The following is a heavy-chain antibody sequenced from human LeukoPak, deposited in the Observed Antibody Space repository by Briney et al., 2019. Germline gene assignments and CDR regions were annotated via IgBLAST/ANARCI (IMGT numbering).Heavy chain of an antibody. CDR3: ARGSGYDYYYGMDV. CDR1: GFTVSSNY. CDR2: IYSGGST. J-gene: IGHJ6*02. Sequence: GGSLRLSCAASGFTVSSNYMSWVRQAPGKGLEWVSVIYSGGSTYYADSVKGRFTISRDNSKNTLYLQMNSLRAEDTAVYYCARGSGYDYYYGMDVWGQGTTVTVSS. V-gene: IGHV3-53*01. D-gene: IGHD3-22*01.